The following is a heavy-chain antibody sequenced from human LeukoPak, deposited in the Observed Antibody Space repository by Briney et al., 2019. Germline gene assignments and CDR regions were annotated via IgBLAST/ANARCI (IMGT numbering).Heavy chain of an antibody. J-gene: IGHJ5*02. CDR3: ARVGVTMVRGVIMWKIPDGLYNGFDP. V-gene: IGHV4-59*01. Sequence: SETLSLTCTVSGGSISSYYWSWIRPPPGKGLEWNGYIYYSGSPNYNPSLKSRVTISVDTSKNQFSLKLSSVTAADTAVYYCARVGVTMVRGVIMWKIPDGLYNGFDPWGQGTLVTVAS. CDR1: GGSISSYY. D-gene: IGHD3-10*01. CDR2: IYYSGSP.